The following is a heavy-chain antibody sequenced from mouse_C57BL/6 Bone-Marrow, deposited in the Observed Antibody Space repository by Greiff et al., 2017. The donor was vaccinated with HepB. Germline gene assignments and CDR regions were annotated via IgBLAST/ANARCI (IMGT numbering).Heavy chain of an antibody. CDR1: GNTFNDYY. D-gene: IGHD2-3*01. Sequence: EVQLQQSGPELVKPGASVKISCKASGNTFNDYYMNWVKQSHGKSLEWIGDINPNNGGTSYNQKFKGKATLTVDKSSSTAYMELRSLTSEDSAVYYCARDNDGYLWGEGTLVTVSA. J-gene: IGHJ3*01. V-gene: IGHV1-26*01. CDR2: INPNNGGT. CDR3: ARDNDGYL.